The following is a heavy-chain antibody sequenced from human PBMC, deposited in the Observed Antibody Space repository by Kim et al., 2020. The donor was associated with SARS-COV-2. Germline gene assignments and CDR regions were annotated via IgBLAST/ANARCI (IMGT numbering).Heavy chain of an antibody. J-gene: IGHJ5*02. CDR3: ARGPPGYNAGWFDP. D-gene: IGHD5-12*01. CDR1: GFTFSNYW. V-gene: IGHV3-7*03. Sequence: GGSLRLSCEASGFTFSNYWFNWVRQAPGKGLEWVANINQDGGQKNYADSVRGRFTISRDNAKNSLSLHMNNLRADDTAIYYCARGPPGYNAGWFDPWGQGPLVTVSS. CDR2: INQDGGQK.